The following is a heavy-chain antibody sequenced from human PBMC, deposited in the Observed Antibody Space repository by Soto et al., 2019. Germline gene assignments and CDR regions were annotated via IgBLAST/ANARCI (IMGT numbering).Heavy chain of an antibody. J-gene: IGHJ4*02. Sequence: QVQLQETGPGLVKPSQTLSLTCTVSGYSISSGGYYWSWIRQFPGRGLEWIGSIFYDGRTGYNPSLKSRISISVDSSKNQCSLRLSAVTAEDSAVYFCAREERSGYYGADYWGQGTLVTVSS. CDR1: GYSISSGGYY. D-gene: IGHD3-3*01. CDR3: AREERSGYYGADY. CDR2: IFYDGRT. V-gene: IGHV4-31*03.